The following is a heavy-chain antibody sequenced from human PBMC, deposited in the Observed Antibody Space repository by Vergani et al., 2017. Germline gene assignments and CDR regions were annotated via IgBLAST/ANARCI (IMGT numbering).Heavy chain of an antibody. CDR3: ARDWYGGKFPNDY. J-gene: IGHJ4*02. Sequence: QVQLVQSGAEVKKPGASVKVSCKASGYTFTGYYMHWVRQAPGQGLEWMGWINPNSGGTNYAQKLQGRVTMTRDTSISTAYMELSRLRYDDTAVYYCARDWYGGKFPNDYWGQGTLVTVSS. CDR2: INPNSGGT. CDR1: GYTFTGYY. V-gene: IGHV1-2*02. D-gene: IGHD4-23*01.